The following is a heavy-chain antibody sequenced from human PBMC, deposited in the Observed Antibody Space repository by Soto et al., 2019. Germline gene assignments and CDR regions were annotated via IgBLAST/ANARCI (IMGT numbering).Heavy chain of an antibody. CDR3: ARDRMGGGWILFEY. V-gene: IGHV1-3*01. CDR1: GYTFTSYA. Sequence: ASVKVSCKASGYTFTSYAMHWVRQAPGQRLEWMGWINAGNGNTKYSQKFQGRVTITRDTSASTAYMELSSLRSEDTAVYYCARDRMGGGWILFEYWGQGTLVTVSS. J-gene: IGHJ4*02. D-gene: IGHD6-19*01. CDR2: INAGNGNT.